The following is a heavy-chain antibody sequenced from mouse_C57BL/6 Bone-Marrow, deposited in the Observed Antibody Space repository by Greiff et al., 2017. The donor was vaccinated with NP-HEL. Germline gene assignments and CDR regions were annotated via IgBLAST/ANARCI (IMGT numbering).Heavy chain of an antibody. CDR1: GYTFTTYP. J-gene: IGHJ2*01. CDR2: FHPYNDDT. CDR3: ARGGNYWYYFDY. D-gene: IGHD2-1*01. V-gene: IGHV1-47*01. Sequence: VQLVESGAELVKPGASVKMSCKASGYTFTTYPIEWVKQNHGKSLEWIGNFHPYNDDTEYNEKFKNKATLTVEKSSSTVYLELSRLTSDESSVYDGARGGNYWYYFDYWGQGTTLTVSS.